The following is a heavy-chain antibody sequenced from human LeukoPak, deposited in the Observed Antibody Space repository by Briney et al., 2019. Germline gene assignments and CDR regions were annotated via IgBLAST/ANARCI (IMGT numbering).Heavy chain of an antibody. V-gene: IGHV3-23*01. CDR3: AKGAYSNYGGWFDP. CDR2: VSGSDGIT. J-gene: IGHJ5*02. D-gene: IGHD4-11*01. Sequence: GGSLRLSCAAPGFTFSSYAMSWVRQTPGKGLEWVSVVSGSDGITHYADYVQGRFTISRVNSKNTLYLQMNSLRAEDTAVYYCAKGAYSNYGGWFDPWGQGTLVTVSS. CDR1: GFTFSSYA.